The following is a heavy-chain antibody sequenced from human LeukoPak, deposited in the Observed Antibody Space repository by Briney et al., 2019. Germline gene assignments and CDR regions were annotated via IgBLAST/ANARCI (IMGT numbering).Heavy chain of an antibody. CDR2: ISRSGGST. D-gene: IGHD5-24*01. V-gene: IGHV3-23*01. CDR1: GFTFSSYA. CDR3: AKDLGDGYNLNFDY. J-gene: IGHJ4*02. Sequence: GGPLRLSCAASGFTFSSYAMSWVRQAPGKGLEWVSAISRSGGSTYYADSVKGRFTISRDNSKNTLYLQMNSLRAEDTAVYYCAKDLGDGYNLNFDYWGQGTLVTVSS.